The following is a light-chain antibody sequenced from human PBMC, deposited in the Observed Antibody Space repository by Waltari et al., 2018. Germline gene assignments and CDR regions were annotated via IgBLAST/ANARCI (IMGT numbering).Light chain of an antibody. Sequence: QSALTQPASVAGAPGPSITIPFSGISSDGGGYDFVPWYQQYPGKVPKLLIYEVSKRPSGVSNRFSGSKSGSTASLTISGLQSTDEADYYCCSYSLVTRSYILGPGTKVTVL. CDR1: SSDGGGYDF. CDR3: CSYSLVTRSYI. CDR2: EVS. V-gene: IGLV2-23*02. J-gene: IGLJ1*01.